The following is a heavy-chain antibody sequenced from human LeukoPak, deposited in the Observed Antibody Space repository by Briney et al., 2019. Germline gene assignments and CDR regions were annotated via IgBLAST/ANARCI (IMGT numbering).Heavy chain of an antibody. CDR3: AKDPRDILTGDYDDFDI. D-gene: IGHD3-9*01. CDR2: LNPTYDIP. J-gene: IGHJ3*02. Sequence: GASVKVSCKASGYTFSNYCMHWVRQAPGQGLEWMGILNPTYDIPIYAQKFEGRVTMTRDMPTSTVYMELSSLTSDDTAVYFCAKDPRDILTGDYDDFDIWGQGTMVTVSS. V-gene: IGHV1-46*01. CDR1: GYTFSNYC.